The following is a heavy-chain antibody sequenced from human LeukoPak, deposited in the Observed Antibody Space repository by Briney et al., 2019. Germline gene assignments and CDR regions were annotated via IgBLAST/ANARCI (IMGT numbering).Heavy chain of an antibody. J-gene: IGHJ4*02. CDR1: GFTLSIYW. CDR3: VREGFFDY. CDR2: INHDGSIE. Sequence: GGSLRLSCVASGFTLSIYWMDWIRQSPGKGLLWVASINHDGSIEDYTDSVKGRFTISRDNAKNTLYLQMNSLRAEDTAVYYCVREGFFDYWGQGALVTVSS. V-gene: IGHV3-74*01.